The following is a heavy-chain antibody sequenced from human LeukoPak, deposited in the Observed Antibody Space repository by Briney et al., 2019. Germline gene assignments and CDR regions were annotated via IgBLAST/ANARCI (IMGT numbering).Heavy chain of an antibody. CDR3: ARGKTGYGEIDY. CDR2: ISWNSGSI. V-gene: IGHV3-9*01. Sequence: GGSLRLSCAASGFTFDDYAMHWVRQAPGKGLEWVSGISWNSGSIGYADSVKGRFTISRDNAKNSLYLQMNSLRAEDTAVYYCARGKTGYGEIDYWGQGTLVTVSS. J-gene: IGHJ4*02. D-gene: IGHD4-17*01. CDR1: GFTFDDYA.